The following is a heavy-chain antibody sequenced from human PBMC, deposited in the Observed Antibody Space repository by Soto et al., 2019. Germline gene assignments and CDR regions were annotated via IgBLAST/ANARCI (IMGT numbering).Heavy chain of an antibody. J-gene: IGHJ4*02. CDR1: GFTFSLYW. V-gene: IGHV3-74*01. D-gene: IGHD3-22*01. Sequence: PGGSLRLSCAASGFTFSLYWMHWVRQVPEKGLVWVSRSNTDGSYTDYADSVKGRFTISRDNAKNTVYLQMNSLRVEDTAVYYYERGGYDWAGIYYWGQRTLVIVSS. CDR2: SNTDGSYT. CDR3: ERGGYDWAGIYY.